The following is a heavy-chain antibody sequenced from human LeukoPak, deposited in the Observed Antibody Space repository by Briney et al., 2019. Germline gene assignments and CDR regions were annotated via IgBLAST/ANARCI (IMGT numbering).Heavy chain of an antibody. CDR3: ARGLGAAR. CDR1: GYTFNKYG. CDR2: SSTYSENT. V-gene: IGHV1-18*01. D-gene: IGHD3-16*01. Sequence: DSVTVSCMPSGYTFNKYGISWLRQAPGQGLEGLGWSSTYSENTNSRQRVQGKLSMTTKMTTRTAYMKLRNLRSNDTAVYYRARGLGAARWGQGALVIVS. J-gene: IGHJ4*02.